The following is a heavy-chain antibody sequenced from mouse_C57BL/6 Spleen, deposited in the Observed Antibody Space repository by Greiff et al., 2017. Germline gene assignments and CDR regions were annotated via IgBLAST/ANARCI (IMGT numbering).Heavy chain of an antibody. CDR2: INPDNGGT. Sequence: EVKLQESGPELVKPGASVKIPCKASGYTFTDYNMDWVKQSHGKSLEWIGDINPDNGGTIYNQKFKGKATLTVDKSSSTAYMELRSLTSEDTAVYYCARSLDYGSSFDYWGQGTTLTVSS. J-gene: IGHJ2*01. CDR3: ARSLDYGSSFDY. CDR1: GYTFTDYN. V-gene: IGHV1-18*01. D-gene: IGHD1-1*01.